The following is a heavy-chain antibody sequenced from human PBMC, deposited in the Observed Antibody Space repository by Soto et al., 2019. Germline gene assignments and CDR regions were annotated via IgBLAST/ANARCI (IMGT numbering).Heavy chain of an antibody. CDR2: IYYSGST. V-gene: IGHV4-39*01. D-gene: IGHD5-12*01. Sequence: QLQLQESGPGLVKPSETLSLTCTVSGGSISSSSYYWGWIRQPPGKGLEWIGRIYYSGSTYYNPSLKSRVTISLNTSKNQFSLKLSSVTAADTAVYYCARLLRHNYYGMDVWGQGTTVTVSS. J-gene: IGHJ6*02. CDR1: GGSISSSSYY. CDR3: ARLLRHNYYGMDV.